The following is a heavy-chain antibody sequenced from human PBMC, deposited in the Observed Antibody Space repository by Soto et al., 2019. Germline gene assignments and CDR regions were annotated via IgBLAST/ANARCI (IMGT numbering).Heavy chain of an antibody. CDR1: GFTFSSYA. CDR2: ISGSGGST. J-gene: IGHJ4*02. Sequence: EVQRLESGGGLVQPGGSLRLSCAASGFTFSSYAMSWVRQAPGKGLEWVSAISGSGGSTYYADSVKGRFTISRDNSKNTLYLQMNSLRAEDTAVYYCAKAPGCFGGAYSNCPLDYWGQGTLVTVSS. D-gene: IGHD4-4*01. CDR3: AKAPGCFGGAYSNCPLDY. V-gene: IGHV3-23*01.